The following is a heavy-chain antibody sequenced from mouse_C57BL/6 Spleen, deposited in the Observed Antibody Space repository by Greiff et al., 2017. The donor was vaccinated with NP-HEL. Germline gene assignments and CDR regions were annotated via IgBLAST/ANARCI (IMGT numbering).Heavy chain of an antibody. J-gene: IGHJ4*01. CDR1: GYTFTSYW. Sequence: QVQLQQPGAELVMPGASVKLSCKASGYTFTSYWMHWVKQRPGQGLEWIGEIDPPDSCTNYNQKFKGKSTLTVDKSSSTAYMQLSSLTSEDSAVYYCARYPYGYDGFYAMDYWGQGTSVTVSS. CDR2: IDPPDSCT. V-gene: IGHV1-69*01. D-gene: IGHD2-2*01. CDR3: ARYPYGYDGFYAMDY.